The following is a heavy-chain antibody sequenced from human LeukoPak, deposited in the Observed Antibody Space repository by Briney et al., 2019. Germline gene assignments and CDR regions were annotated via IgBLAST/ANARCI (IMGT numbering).Heavy chain of an antibody. V-gene: IGHV3-66*04. CDR1: GFTVSNNY. Sequence: GGPLRLSCAASGFTVSNNYMSWVRQAPGKELEWVSVIYSGGTTYYADSVKGRFTISRDNSKNTLYLQMNSLRAEDSALYYCAKHYQGFFDYWGQGTLVTVSS. J-gene: IGHJ4*02. D-gene: IGHD3-16*02. CDR3: AKHYQGFFDY. CDR2: IYSGGTT.